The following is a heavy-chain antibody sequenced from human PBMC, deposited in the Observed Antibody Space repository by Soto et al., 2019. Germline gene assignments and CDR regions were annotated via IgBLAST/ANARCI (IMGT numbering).Heavy chain of an antibody. CDR1: GGSFSGYY. V-gene: IGHV4-34*01. Sequence: SETLSLTCAVYGGSFSGYYWSWIRQPPGKGLEWIGEINHSGSTNYNPSLKSRVTISVDTSKNQFSLKLSSVTAADTAVYYCARGGPAARKGDYYGMDVWGQGTTVTVSS. J-gene: IGHJ6*02. D-gene: IGHD2-2*01. CDR3: ARGGPAARKGDYYGMDV. CDR2: INHSGST.